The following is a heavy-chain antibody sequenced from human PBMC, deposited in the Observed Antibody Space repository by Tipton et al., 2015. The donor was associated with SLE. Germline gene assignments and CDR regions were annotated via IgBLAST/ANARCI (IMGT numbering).Heavy chain of an antibody. CDR3: ARYSSGSLDS. CDR1: GFTFSSYW. V-gene: IGHV3-74*03. Sequence: AVSGFTFSSYWMHWVRQVPGKGLVWVSRINGDGTATTYADSVEGRFTISRDNAKNTLYLQMNNLRAEDTAIYYCARYSSGSLDSWGQGTLVTVSS. D-gene: IGHD1-26*01. CDR2: INGDGTAT. J-gene: IGHJ4*02.